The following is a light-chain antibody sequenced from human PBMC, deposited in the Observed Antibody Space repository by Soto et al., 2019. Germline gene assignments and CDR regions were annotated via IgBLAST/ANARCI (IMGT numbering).Light chain of an antibody. CDR1: QSVSSY. V-gene: IGKV3-11*01. CDR2: DAS. J-gene: IGKJ2*01. CDR3: PQCSNWPPYT. Sequence: EIVLPQSPATLSLSPGERATLSCRASQSVSSYLAWYQQKPGQAPRLLIYDASNRATGIPARFSGSGSGTDFTLTISSLEPDDFAVYCCPQCSNWPPYTVGQGTKLEIK.